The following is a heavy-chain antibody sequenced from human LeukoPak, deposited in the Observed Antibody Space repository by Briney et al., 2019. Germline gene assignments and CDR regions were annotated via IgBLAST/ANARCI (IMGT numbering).Heavy chain of an antibody. CDR3: ARDSYYGMDV. Sequence: PSETLSLTCTVSGGSMTSYYWSWIRQPPGKGLEWIGFISHIGSTNYNSSLGSRVTFSVDTSKSQFSLNLRSVTAADTAVYYCARDSYYGMDVWGQGTTVIVSS. CDR2: ISHIGST. CDR1: GGSMTSYY. V-gene: IGHV4-59*01. J-gene: IGHJ6*02.